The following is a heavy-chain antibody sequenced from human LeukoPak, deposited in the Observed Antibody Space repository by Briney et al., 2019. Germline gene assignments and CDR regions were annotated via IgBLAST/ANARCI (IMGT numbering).Heavy chain of an antibody. Sequence: GSLRLSCAASGFTVSSNYMSWVRQAPGKGLEWVAFIRYDGSNKYYADSVKGRFTISRDNSKNTLYLQMNSLRAEDTAVYYCAKVKDDFWSGYLYYYYYMDVWGKGTTVTVSS. J-gene: IGHJ6*03. CDR2: IRYDGSNK. CDR1: GFTVSSNY. D-gene: IGHD3-3*01. CDR3: AKVKDDFWSGYLYYYYYMDV. V-gene: IGHV3-30*02.